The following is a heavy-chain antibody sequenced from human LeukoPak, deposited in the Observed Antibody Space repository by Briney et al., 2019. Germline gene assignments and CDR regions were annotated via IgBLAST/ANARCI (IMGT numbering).Heavy chain of an antibody. CDR3: ARLDDSSGYYFLFDY. Sequence: PSQTLSLTCTVSGGSISSGGYYWSWIRQHPGTGLEWIGYIYYSGSTNYNPSLKSRVTISVDTSKNQFSLKLSSVTAADTAVYYCARLDDSSGYYFLFDYWGQGTLVTVSS. J-gene: IGHJ4*02. V-gene: IGHV4-61*08. D-gene: IGHD3-22*01. CDR2: IYYSGST. CDR1: GGSISSGGYY.